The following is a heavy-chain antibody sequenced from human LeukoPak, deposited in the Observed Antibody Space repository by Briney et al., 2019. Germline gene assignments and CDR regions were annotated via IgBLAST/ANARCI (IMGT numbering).Heavy chain of an antibody. CDR3: ARGGNGVLLPLGAFDV. Sequence: SETLSLTCTVSGGSISSSSYYWGWIRQPPGKGLEWIGYIYYSGSTNYNPSLKSRVTISVDTSKNQFSLTLSSVTAADTAVYYCARGGNGVLLPLGAFDVWGQGTMVTVSS. V-gene: IGHV4-61*05. CDR2: IYYSGST. CDR1: GGSISSSSYY. J-gene: IGHJ3*01. D-gene: IGHD2/OR15-2a*01.